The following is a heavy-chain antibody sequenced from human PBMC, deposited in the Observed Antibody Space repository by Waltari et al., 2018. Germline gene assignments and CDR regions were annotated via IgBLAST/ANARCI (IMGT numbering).Heavy chain of an antibody. CDR3: ARCEWGLGHYDC. Sequence: QVQLVQSGAEVKKPGSSVKVSCKASGGTFSSYAISWVRQAPGQGLEWMGGNVRKFGTATYATESKSTVTITADQSTRTADMELGSLRSEDSAVYYCARCEWGLGHYDCWGQGTLVTVSS. D-gene: IGHD2-15*01. CDR2: NVRKFGTA. CDR1: GGTFSSYA. J-gene: IGHJ4*02. V-gene: IGHV1-69*12.